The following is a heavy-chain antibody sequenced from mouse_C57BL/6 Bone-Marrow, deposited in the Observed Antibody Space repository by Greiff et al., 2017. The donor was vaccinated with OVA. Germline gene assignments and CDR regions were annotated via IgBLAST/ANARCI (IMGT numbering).Heavy chain of an antibody. V-gene: IGHV1-64*01. CDR3: EQFITTVVAHFDY. D-gene: IGHD1-1*01. CDR1: GYTFTSYW. J-gene: IGHJ2*01. Sequence: QVQLQQPGAELVKPGASVKLSCKASGYTFTSYWMHWVKQRPGQGLEWIGMIHPNSGSTNYNEKFKSKATLTVDKSSSTAYMQLSSLTSEDSAVHYCEQFITTVVAHFDYWGQGTTLTVSS. CDR2: IHPNSGST.